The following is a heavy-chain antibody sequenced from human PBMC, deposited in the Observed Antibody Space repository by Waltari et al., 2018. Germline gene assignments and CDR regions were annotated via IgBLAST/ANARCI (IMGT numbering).Heavy chain of an antibody. D-gene: IGHD3-22*01. CDR3: ARLPTKYYDSIGWGFFDQ. Sequence: HVQLQESGPGLVKPSEPLSLTCPVSGAFLSDYHLPRIRQAPGKGLEWIAYLRNTGGTKCTPSLESRVTVSAVTSKKQFSLRLTSVTAADTAVYYCARLPTKYYDSIGWGFFDQWGQGILVTVSS. J-gene: IGHJ4*02. CDR2: LRNTGGT. CDR1: GAFLSDYH. V-gene: IGHV4-59*08.